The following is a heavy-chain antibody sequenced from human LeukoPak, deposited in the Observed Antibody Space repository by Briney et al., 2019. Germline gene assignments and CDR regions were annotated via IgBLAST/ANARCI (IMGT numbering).Heavy chain of an antibody. J-gene: IGHJ4*02. Sequence: SETLSLTCAVYGGSFSGYYWSWIRQPPGKGLEWIGEINHSGSTNYNPSLKSRVTISVDTSKNQFSLKLSSVTAADTAVYYCAKTNVLHVGSYQDWGQGTLVTVSS. D-gene: IGHD1-26*01. CDR3: AKTNVLHVGSYQD. V-gene: IGHV4-34*01. CDR1: GGSFSGYY. CDR2: INHSGST.